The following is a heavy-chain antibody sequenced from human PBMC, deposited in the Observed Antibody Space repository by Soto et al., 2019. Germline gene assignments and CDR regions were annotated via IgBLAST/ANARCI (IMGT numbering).Heavy chain of an antibody. Sequence: GGSLRLSCAASGFTFSSYWMSWVRQAPGKGLEWVANIKQDGSEKYYVDSVKGRFTISRDNAKNSLYLQMNSLRAEDTAVYYCARADLIVATIGAAFDIWGQGTTVTVSS. J-gene: IGHJ3*02. CDR3: ARADLIVATIGAAFDI. CDR2: IKQDGSEK. CDR1: GFTFSSYW. V-gene: IGHV3-7*01. D-gene: IGHD5-12*01.